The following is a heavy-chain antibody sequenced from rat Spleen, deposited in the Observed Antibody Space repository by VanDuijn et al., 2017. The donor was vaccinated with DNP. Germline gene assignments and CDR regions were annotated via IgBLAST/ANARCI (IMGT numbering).Heavy chain of an antibody. J-gene: IGHJ2*01. CDR1: GFTFSTYW. CDR2: INTDGGST. V-gene: IGHV5-58*01. D-gene: IGHD1-10*01. CDR3: ATPVSPNSFFPGY. Sequence: EVQLVETGGGLVQPGRSLKLSCLASGFTFSTYWMFWIRQAPGKGLEWVASINTDGGSTDYLDSGKGRFTISRDNAKSSLYLQMNSLRSEDTATYYCATPVSPNSFFPGYWGQGVMVTVSS.